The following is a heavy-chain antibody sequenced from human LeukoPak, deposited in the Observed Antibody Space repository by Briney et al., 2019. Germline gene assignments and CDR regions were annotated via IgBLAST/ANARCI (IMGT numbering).Heavy chain of an antibody. CDR3: AKRVPGWYWSYY. Sequence: GGSLRLSCAASGFTFSSFAMSWVRQAPGKGLEWVSSITGSSGKTFYADSVKGRFTISRDNSKNTLYLQMNSLRGEDTAVYFCAKRVPGWYWSYYWGQGTLFTVSS. CDR1: GFTFSSFA. CDR2: ITGSSGKT. D-gene: IGHD6-19*01. V-gene: IGHV3-23*01. J-gene: IGHJ4*02.